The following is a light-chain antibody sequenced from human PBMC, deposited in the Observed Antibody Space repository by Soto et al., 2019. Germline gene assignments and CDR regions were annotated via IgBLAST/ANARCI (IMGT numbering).Light chain of an antibody. CDR3: QQSLITQYS. V-gene: IGKV1-39*01. CDR2: GAS. CDR1: QSVNRN. Sequence: DIQMTQSPSSLSASVGDRVTITCRASQSVNRNLHWYQQRPGKAPKLLISGASSVQSGVPSRFSGSGSGTDFTLTISSLQPEDFATYYCQQSLITQYSFGQGTKLEIK. J-gene: IGKJ2*03.